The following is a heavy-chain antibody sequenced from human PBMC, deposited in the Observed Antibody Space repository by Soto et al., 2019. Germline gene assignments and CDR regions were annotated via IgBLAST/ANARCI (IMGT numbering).Heavy chain of an antibody. Sequence: SETLSLSWTVSGGSMRSRDDHWSRTCQSPAKGLEWIGYIHNSGTSFYNPSLRGRVTVTLDTSRSQFSLTLASVTAADTAVYYCVREERIAAPQLDYWGQG. V-gene: IGHV4-30-4*01. CDR2: IHNSGTS. D-gene: IGHD6-6*01. CDR3: VREERIAAPQLDY. J-gene: IGHJ4*02. CDR1: GGSMRSRDDH.